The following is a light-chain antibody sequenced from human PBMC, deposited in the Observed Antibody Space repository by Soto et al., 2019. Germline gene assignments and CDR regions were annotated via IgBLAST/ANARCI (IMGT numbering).Light chain of an antibody. V-gene: IGLV2-14*01. CDR3: SSYTTNGTHHVL. Sequence: QSALTQPASVSGSPGQSITISCTGTSSDVGGYNYVSWYQQHPGKAPKLMIYDVSTRPSGVSNRFSGSKSGNTASPTTSGLHAEAEADDACSSYTTNGTHHVLFGGGTQLTVL. CDR1: SSDVGGYNY. J-gene: IGLJ2*01. CDR2: DVS.